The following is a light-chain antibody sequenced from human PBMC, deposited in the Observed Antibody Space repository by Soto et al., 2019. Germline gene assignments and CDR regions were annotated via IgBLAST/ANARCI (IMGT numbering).Light chain of an antibody. CDR2: GTY. CDR1: QSVSSN. V-gene: IGKV3D-15*01. J-gene: IGKJ4*01. Sequence: EIVMTQSPATLSVSPGERATLSCRASQSVSSNLAWYQQKPGQATRLLIYGTYIRATGIPARFSGSGSGTEFTLTISSLQSEDFAVYYCQQYNNWPPLTFGGGTKVEIK. CDR3: QQYNNWPPLT.